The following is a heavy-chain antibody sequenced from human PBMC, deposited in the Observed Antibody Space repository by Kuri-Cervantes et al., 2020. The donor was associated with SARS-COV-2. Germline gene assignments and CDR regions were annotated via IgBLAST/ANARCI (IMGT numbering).Heavy chain of an antibody. CDR1: GFTFGDYA. Sequence: GESLKISCTASGFTFGDYAMSWVRQAPGKGLEWVGFIRSKAYGGTTEYAASVKGRFTISRDDSKSIAYLQMNSLRGEDTAVYYCVRVAGEGPVYYYYMDVWGKGTTVTVSS. J-gene: IGHJ6*03. CDR2: IRSKAYGGTT. V-gene: IGHV3-49*04. CDR3: VRVAGEGPVYYYYMDV.